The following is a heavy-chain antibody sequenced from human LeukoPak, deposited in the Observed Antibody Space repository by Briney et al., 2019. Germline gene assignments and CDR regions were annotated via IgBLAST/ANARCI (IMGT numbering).Heavy chain of an antibody. CDR2: IYHSGST. Sequence: SETLSLTCAVSGGSISSGGYSWSWIRQPPGKGLEWIGYIYHSGSTYYNPSLKSRVTISVDTSKNQFSLKLSSVTAADTAVYYCARSSERGITIFGVVTENWFDPWGQGTLVTVSS. CDR1: GGSISSGGYS. CDR3: ARSSERGITIFGVVTENWFDP. V-gene: IGHV4-30-2*02. J-gene: IGHJ5*02. D-gene: IGHD3-3*01.